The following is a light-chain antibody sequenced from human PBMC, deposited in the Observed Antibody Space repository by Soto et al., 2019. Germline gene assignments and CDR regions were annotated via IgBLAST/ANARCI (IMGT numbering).Light chain of an antibody. J-gene: IGLJ2*01. CDR3: GSYAIATLI. V-gene: IGLV2-14*01. Sequence: QSALTQPASVSGSPGQSITISCTGSNSDIGAYDYVSWYQQHPGKPPTLLIYEVTFRPSGVPNRCSGSKSGNTATLTISGLLTEDEADYYCGSYAIATLIFGGGTKLTVL. CDR1: NSDIGAYDY. CDR2: EVT.